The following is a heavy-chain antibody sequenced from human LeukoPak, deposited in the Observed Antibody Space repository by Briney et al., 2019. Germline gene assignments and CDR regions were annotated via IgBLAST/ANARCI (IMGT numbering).Heavy chain of an antibody. Sequence: SETLSLTCAVYGGSFSGYYWSWIRQPPGKGLEWIGEINHSGSTNYNPSLKSRVTISVDTSKNQFSLKLSSVTAADTAVYYCARVIYGGYYDILTGYFPQYYFDYWGQGTLVTVSS. CDR2: INHSGST. V-gene: IGHV4-34*01. CDR3: ARVIYGGYYDILTGYFPQYYFDY. J-gene: IGHJ4*02. CDR1: GGSFSGYY. D-gene: IGHD3-9*01.